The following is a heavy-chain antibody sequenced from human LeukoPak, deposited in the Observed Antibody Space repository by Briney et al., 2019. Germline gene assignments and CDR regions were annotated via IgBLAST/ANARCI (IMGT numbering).Heavy chain of an antibody. D-gene: IGHD3-10*01. CDR2: INHSGST. CDR1: GGSISSGSYY. Sequence: SETLSLTCTVSGGSISSGSYYWSWIRQPAGKGLEWIGEINHSGSTNYNPSLKSRVTISVDRSKNQFSLKLSSVTAADTAMYYCARVYYGSGDVGFDPWGQGTLVTVSS. V-gene: IGHV4-61*09. J-gene: IGHJ5*02. CDR3: ARVYYGSGDVGFDP.